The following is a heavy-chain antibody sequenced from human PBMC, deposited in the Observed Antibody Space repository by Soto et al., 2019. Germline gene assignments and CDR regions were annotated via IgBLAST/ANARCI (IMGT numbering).Heavy chain of an antibody. J-gene: IGHJ4*02. V-gene: IGHV3-21*01. Sequence: GGSLRLSCAASGFTFSSYAMSWVRQAPGKGLEWVASITSSSSYIYYEDSLKGRFTISRDNAKNSLFLQLDSLRAEDTAVYFCVRARSTDSRPDYWGQGTLVTVSS. CDR2: ITSSSSYI. CDR1: GFTFSSYA. CDR3: VRARSTDSRPDY. D-gene: IGHD3-22*01.